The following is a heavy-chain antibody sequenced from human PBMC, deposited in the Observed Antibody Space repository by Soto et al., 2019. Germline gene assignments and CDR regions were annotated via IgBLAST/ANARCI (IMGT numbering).Heavy chain of an antibody. Sequence: PGGSLSLSCAASGFTFSSYGMHWVRQAPGKGLEWVAVISYDGSNKYYADSVKGRFTISRDNSKNTLYLQMNSLRAEDTAVYYCAKDGGSYSVGYYGMDVWGQGTTVTVSS. CDR3: AKDGGSYSVGYYGMDV. J-gene: IGHJ6*02. CDR2: ISYDGSNK. CDR1: GFTFSSYG. V-gene: IGHV3-30*18. D-gene: IGHD1-26*01.